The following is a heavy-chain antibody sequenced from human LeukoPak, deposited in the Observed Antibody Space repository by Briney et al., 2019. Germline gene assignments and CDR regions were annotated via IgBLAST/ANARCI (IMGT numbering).Heavy chain of an antibody. V-gene: IGHV4-59*01. CDR2: IYYSGST. D-gene: IGHD3-16*02. J-gene: IGHJ4*02. CDR1: GGSISSYY. Sequence: SETLSLTCTASGGSISSYYWSWIRQPPGKGLEWIGYIYYSGSTNYNPSLKSRVTISVDTSKNQFSLKLSSVTAADTAVYYCARGIADRYDYVWGSYRLYFDCWGQGTLVTVSS. CDR3: ARGIADRYDYVWGSYRLYFDC.